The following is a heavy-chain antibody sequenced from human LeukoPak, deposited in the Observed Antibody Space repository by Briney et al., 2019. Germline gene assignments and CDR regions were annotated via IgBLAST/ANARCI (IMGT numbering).Heavy chain of an antibody. J-gene: IGHJ3*02. CDR3: TREYGFMTTVFHAFDI. D-gene: IGHD4-17*01. Sequence: SETLSLTCTASGGSINSYYWSWIRQPPGKGLECIGYIHYTGSTNYNPSLKSRVTISVDTSKNQFSLKLSSVTAADTAIYYCTREYGFMTTVFHAFDIWGQGTMVTVSS. V-gene: IGHV4-59*12. CDR2: IHYTGST. CDR1: GGSINSYY.